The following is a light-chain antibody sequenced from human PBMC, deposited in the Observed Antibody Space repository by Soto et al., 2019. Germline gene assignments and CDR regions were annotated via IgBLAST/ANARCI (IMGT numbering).Light chain of an antibody. CDR1: RSDIGSNS. Sequence: QSVLTQPPSASGTPGQTVIISCSGSRSDIGSNSVNWYQHLPGTAPKLLIYNNNQRPSGVPDRFSGSKSGTSASLAISGLQSEDEADYYCSVWDDSLTGHVFGTCTKVTVL. V-gene: IGLV1-44*01. CDR2: NNN. J-gene: IGLJ1*01. CDR3: SVWDDSLTGHV.